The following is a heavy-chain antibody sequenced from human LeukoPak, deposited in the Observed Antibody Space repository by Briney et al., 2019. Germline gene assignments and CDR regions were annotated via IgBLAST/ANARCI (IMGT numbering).Heavy chain of an antibody. D-gene: IGHD3-10*01. V-gene: IGHV4-34*01. J-gene: IGHJ3*02. CDR2: INHSGST. CDR1: GGSFSGYY. Sequence: SETLSLTCAVYGGSFSGYYWGWIRQPPGKGLEWIGEINHSGSTNYNPSLKSRVTISVDTPKNQFSLKLSSVTAADTAVYYCARGRGDYYGPGSYYGPARRAFDIWGQGTMVTVSS. CDR3: ARGRGDYYGPGSYYGPARRAFDI.